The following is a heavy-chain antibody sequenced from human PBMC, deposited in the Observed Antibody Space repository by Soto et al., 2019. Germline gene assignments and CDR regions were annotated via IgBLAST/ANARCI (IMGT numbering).Heavy chain of an antibody. J-gene: IGHJ5*02. CDR2: IIPILGTA. CDR3: ARREVAARPSWFDP. CDR1: GGTFSSYA. D-gene: IGHD6-6*01. Sequence: SVKVSCKASGGTFSSYAISWVRQAPGQGLEWMGGIIPILGTANYAQKFQGRVTITADESTSTAYMELSSLRSEDTAVYYCARREVAARPSWFDPWGQGTLVTVSS. V-gene: IGHV1-69*13.